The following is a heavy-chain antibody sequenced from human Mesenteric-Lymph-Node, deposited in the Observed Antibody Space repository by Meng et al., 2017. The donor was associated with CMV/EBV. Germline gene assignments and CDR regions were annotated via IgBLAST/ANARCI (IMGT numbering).Heavy chain of an antibody. CDR3: ARLGDFWSGYYTFDY. CDR1: GFTFSRYS. V-gene: IGHV3-7*01. D-gene: IGHD3-3*01. J-gene: IGHJ4*02. CDR2: IKQDGSER. Sequence: GESLKISCAASGFTFSRYSMSWVRQAPGKGLEWVANIKQDGSERHYVDSVKGRFTISRDNAKNSLYLQMNSLRAEDTAVYYCARLGDFWSGYYTFDYWGLGILVTVSS.